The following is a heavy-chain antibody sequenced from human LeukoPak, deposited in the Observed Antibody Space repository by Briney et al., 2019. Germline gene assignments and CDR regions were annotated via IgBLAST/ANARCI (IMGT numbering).Heavy chain of an antibody. D-gene: IGHD3-22*01. CDR2: IYYSGST. CDR1: GGSISSGGYY. J-gene: IGHJ4*02. Sequence: SQTLSLTCTVSGGSISSGGYYWSWIRQHPGKGLEWIGYIYYSGSTYYNPSVKSRVTISVDTSKNQFSLKLSSVTAADTAVYYCARVRYYDSSGYYYYFDYWGQGTLVTVSS. V-gene: IGHV4-31*03. CDR3: ARVRYYDSSGYYYYFDY.